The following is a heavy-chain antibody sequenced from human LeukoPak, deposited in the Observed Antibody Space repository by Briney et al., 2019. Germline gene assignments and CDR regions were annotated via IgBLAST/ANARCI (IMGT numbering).Heavy chain of an antibody. CDR2: INPNSGGT. V-gene: IGHV1-2*02. CDR1: GYTFTGYY. Sequence: ASVKVSCKASGYTFTGYYMHWVRQAPGQGLEWMGWINPNSGGTNYAQKFQGRVTMTRDTSISTAYMELSRLRSDDTAVYYCARDASCSGGSCYSGWFDPWGQGTLVTVSS. J-gene: IGHJ5*02. D-gene: IGHD2-15*01. CDR3: ARDASCSGGSCYSGWFDP.